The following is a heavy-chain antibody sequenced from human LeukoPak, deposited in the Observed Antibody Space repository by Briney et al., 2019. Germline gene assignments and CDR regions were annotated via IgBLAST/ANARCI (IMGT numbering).Heavy chain of an antibody. Sequence: SVKVSCKASGGTFSSYAISWVRQAPGQGLEWMRGIIPIFGTANYAQKFQGRVTITADESTSTAYMELSSLRSEDTAVYYCARDMYDSSGYYPPSFDYWGQGTLVTVSS. D-gene: IGHD3-22*01. CDR3: ARDMYDSSGYYPPSFDY. CDR1: GGTFSSYA. CDR2: IIPIFGTA. J-gene: IGHJ4*02. V-gene: IGHV1-69*13.